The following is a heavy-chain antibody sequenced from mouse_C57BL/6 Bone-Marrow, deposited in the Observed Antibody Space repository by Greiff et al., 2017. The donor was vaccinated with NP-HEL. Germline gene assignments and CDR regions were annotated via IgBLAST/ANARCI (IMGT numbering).Heavy chain of an antibody. Sequence: EVKLMESGGGLVQPGESLKLSCESNEYEFPSHDMSWVRKTPEKRLELVAAINSDGGSTYYPDTMERRFIISRDNTKKTLYLQMSSLRSEDTALYYCAIIYYDYVYAMDYWGQGTSVTVSS. CDR3: AIIYYDYVYAMDY. CDR1: EYEFPSHD. V-gene: IGHV5-2*01. CDR2: INSDGGST. J-gene: IGHJ4*01. D-gene: IGHD2-4*01.